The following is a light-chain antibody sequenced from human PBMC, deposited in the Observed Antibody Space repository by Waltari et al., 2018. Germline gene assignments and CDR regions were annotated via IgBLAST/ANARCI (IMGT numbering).Light chain of an antibody. V-gene: IGLV1-40*01. J-gene: IGLJ1*01. CDR1: NSDIGAGFD. CDR3: QSYDRSRSGYV. Sequence: QSVLTQPPSVSEAPGQRVTISCTGSNSDIGAGFDVHWYQQLPGTAPKLVIYGDNNRPSGVPDRFSGSKSGTSASLAISRLQSEDEADYYCQSYDRSRSGYVFGTGTKVTVL. CDR2: GDN.